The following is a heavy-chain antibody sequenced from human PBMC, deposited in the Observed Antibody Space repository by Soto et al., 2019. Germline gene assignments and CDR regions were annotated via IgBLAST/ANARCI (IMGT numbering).Heavy chain of an antibody. CDR1: GFSLSTSGVG. CDR3: ALKGDGYRGFKY. CDR2: IYWDDDK. D-gene: IGHD5-12*01. V-gene: IGHV2-5*02. Sequence: QITLKESGPTLVKPTQTLTLTCTLSGFSLSTSGVGVGWIRQPPGKALEWLALIYWDDDKRYSPFLKSRLTITKHTSKNQVVLTLTNMDPVDTATYYCALKGDGYRGFKYWGQGTLVTVSS. J-gene: IGHJ4*02.